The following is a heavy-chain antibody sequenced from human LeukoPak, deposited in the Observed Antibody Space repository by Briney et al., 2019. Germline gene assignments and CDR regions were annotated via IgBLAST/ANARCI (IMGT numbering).Heavy chain of an antibody. CDR1: GFTFSHYA. CDR2: IRHDGINK. Sequence: PGGSLRLSCAASGFTFSHYAMHWVRQAPGKGLEWVAFIRHDGINKFYADSVKGRFTISRDNSKNTLFLQMNSLRDEDTAVYYCAKDSGYSYGHGLDYWGQGTLVTVSS. D-gene: IGHD5-18*01. V-gene: IGHV3-30*02. CDR3: AKDSGYSYGHGLDY. J-gene: IGHJ4*02.